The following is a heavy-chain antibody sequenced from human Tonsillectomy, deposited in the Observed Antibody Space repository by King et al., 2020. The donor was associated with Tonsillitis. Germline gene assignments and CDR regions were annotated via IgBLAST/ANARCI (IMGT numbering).Heavy chain of an antibody. CDR2: XXYSGXT. V-gene: IGHV4-39*01. Sequence: QLQESGPGLVKPSETLSLTCTVSGGSISSSSYYWGXXXQXPGXXXEXXXXXXYSGXTXYXPSLKSRVTISVDXPKNQFSLKLSSVTAADTAVYYCASGIAVAGTMDAFDIWGQGTMLTVSS. CDR3: ASGIAVAGTMDAFDI. CDR1: GGSISSSSYY. D-gene: IGHD6-19*01. J-gene: IGHJ3*02.